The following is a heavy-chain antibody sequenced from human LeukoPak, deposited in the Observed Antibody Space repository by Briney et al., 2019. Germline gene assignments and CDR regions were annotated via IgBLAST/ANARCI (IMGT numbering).Heavy chain of an antibody. V-gene: IGHV5-51*01. CDR1: EYSFTTYW. Sequence: GESLKISCKGFEYSFTTYWIAWVRQMPGKGLEWMGIIYPGDSDTRYSPSFQGQVTISADKSIITAYLQWSSLKASDTAMYFCARVYYDTSGQFYNWFDPWGQGTLVTVSS. CDR2: IYPGDSDT. J-gene: IGHJ5*02. D-gene: IGHD3-22*01. CDR3: ARVYYDTSGQFYNWFDP.